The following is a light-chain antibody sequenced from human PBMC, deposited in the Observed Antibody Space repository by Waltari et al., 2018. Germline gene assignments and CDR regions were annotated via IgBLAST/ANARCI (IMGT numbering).Light chain of an antibody. Sequence: QSALTQPASVSGSLGQSITISCTGSGSDIGAYDFVSWYQQYPGKPPKLIIYDVSTRPSEVSNRFSGSKSGNPASLAISGLQAEDEADYYCISYTNTYTLGLFGGGTKLTVL. CDR2: DVS. CDR3: ISYTNTYTLGL. CDR1: GSDIGAYDF. J-gene: IGLJ3*02. V-gene: IGLV2-14*03.